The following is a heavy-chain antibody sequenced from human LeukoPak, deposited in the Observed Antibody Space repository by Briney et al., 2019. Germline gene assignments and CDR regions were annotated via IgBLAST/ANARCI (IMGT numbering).Heavy chain of an antibody. CDR3: ARVPGVYYDILTGYGSGWFDP. CDR2: IYHSGST. Sequence: PSETLSLICTVSGYSISSGYYWGWIRQPPGKGLEWIGTIYHSGSTYCNPSLRSRVTISVDTSKNQISLNLRSVTAADTAVYYCARVPGVYYDILTGYGSGWFDPWGQGTLVTVSS. J-gene: IGHJ5*02. V-gene: IGHV4-38-2*02. CDR1: GYSISSGYY. D-gene: IGHD3-9*01.